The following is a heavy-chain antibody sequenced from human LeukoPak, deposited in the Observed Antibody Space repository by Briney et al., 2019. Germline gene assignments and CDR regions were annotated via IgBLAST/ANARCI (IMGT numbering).Heavy chain of an antibody. CDR2: IYYSGST. CDR3: AKSWWGCFEDCGGAPPDY. D-gene: IGHD2-21*01. J-gene: IGHJ4*02. Sequence: SETLSLTCTVSGGSISSYYWSWIRQPPGKGLEWVGYIYYSGSTNYNPSLKSRVTISVDTSKNQFSLKLSSVTAADTAVYYCAKSWWGCFEDCGGAPPDYWGQGTLVTVSS. CDR1: GGSISSYY. V-gene: IGHV4-59*01.